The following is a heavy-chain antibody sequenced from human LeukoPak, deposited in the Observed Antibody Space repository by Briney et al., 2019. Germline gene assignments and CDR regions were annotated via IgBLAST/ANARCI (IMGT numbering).Heavy chain of an antibody. CDR2: INPNSGGT. CDR3: AREAPYCSSTSCYTNYFDY. V-gene: IGHV1-2*02. J-gene: IGHJ4*02. Sequence: GASVKVSCKASGYTFTGYYMHWVRQAPGQGLEWMGWINPNSGGTNYAQKFQGRVTMTRDTSISTAYMELSRLRSDDTAVYYCAREAPYCSSTSCYTNYFDYWDQGTLVTVSS. CDR1: GYTFTGYY. D-gene: IGHD2-2*02.